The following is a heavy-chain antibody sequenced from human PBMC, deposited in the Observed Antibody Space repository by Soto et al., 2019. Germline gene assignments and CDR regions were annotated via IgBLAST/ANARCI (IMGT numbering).Heavy chain of an antibody. V-gene: IGHV4-31*03. J-gene: IGHJ6*02. CDR2: IYYSGST. CDR1: GGSISSGGCY. D-gene: IGHD6-13*01. CDR3: ARAPWAVAAAGGYYYYGMDV. Sequence: ILSLTCTVSGGSISSGGCYWSWIRQQPGKSMEWIGYIYYSGSTYYNPSLKSRVTISVDTSKNQFSLKLSSVTAADTAVYYCARAPWAVAAAGGYYYYGMDVWGQGTTVTVSS.